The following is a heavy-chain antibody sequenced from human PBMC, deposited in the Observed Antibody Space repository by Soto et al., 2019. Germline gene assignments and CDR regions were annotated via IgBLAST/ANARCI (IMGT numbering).Heavy chain of an antibody. D-gene: IGHD3-3*01. J-gene: IGHJ4*02. Sequence: EVQVVETGGGLVKPGESLRLSCAASGFTFIYAWMTWVRQAPGKGLEWVGRIRSKTSGEIRDYAAPVKGRFTISRDDSTNTMYLQMNSLKTEDTAVYYCVIDISESGVGELDHWGQGTQVTVSS. CDR1: GFTFIYAW. V-gene: IGHV3-15*01. CDR2: IRSKTSGEIR. CDR3: VIDISESGVGELDH.